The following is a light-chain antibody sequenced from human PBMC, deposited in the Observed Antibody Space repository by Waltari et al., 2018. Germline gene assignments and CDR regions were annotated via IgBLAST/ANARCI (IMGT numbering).Light chain of an antibody. Sequence: QSVLTQPPSVSGAPGSRVTISCSGSGSNIGAGYDVPWYRQLPGKAPTLLIYGVNTRPPGVSDRFSGSQFDTSASLAIAGLQADDEADYYCQSYDTTLSVVFGGGTKLTVL. CDR3: QSYDTTLSVV. J-gene: IGLJ2*01. CDR2: GVN. CDR1: GSNIGAGYD. V-gene: IGLV1-40*01.